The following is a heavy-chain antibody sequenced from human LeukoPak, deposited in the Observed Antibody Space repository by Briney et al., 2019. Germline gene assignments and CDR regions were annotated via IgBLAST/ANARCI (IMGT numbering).Heavy chain of an antibody. CDR1: GFTFSSYS. Sequence: GGSLRLSCAASGFTFSSYSMNWVRQAPGKGLEWVSSISSSSSYIYYADSVKGRFTISRDNAKNSLYLQMNSLRAEHTAVYYCARDLYGSGKYDYWGQGTLVTVSS. V-gene: IGHV3-21*01. J-gene: IGHJ4*02. CDR2: ISSSSSYI. CDR3: ARDLYGSGKYDY. D-gene: IGHD3-10*01.